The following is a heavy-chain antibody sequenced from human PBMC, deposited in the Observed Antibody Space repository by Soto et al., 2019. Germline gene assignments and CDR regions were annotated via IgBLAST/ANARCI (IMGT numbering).Heavy chain of an antibody. CDR1: GFTFSSYS. V-gene: IGHV3-23*01. Sequence: EVQLLESGGGLVQPGGSLRLSCAASGFTFSSYSMTWVRQAPGKGLEWVSSISGSVTSPFYADSVKGRFTISRDNSRNTLYLQMNSLRAEDTAVYYCAKDRDYAINYYYMDVWGKGTTVTVSS. J-gene: IGHJ6*03. CDR2: ISGSVTSP. CDR3: AKDRDYAINYYYMDV. D-gene: IGHD4-17*01.